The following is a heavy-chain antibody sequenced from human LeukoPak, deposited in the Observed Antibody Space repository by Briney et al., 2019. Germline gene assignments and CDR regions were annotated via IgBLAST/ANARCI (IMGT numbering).Heavy chain of an antibody. CDR2: IYHSGST. CDR3: AREETPTIFGVVIGGRGAFDI. Sequence: PSETLSLTCTVSGYSISSGYYWGWIRQPPGKGLEWIGSIYHSGSTYYNPSLKSRVTISVDTSKNQFSLKLSSVTAADTAVYYCAREETPTIFGVVIGGRGAFDIWGQGTMVTVSS. CDR1: GYSISSGYY. V-gene: IGHV4-38-2*02. J-gene: IGHJ3*02. D-gene: IGHD3-3*01.